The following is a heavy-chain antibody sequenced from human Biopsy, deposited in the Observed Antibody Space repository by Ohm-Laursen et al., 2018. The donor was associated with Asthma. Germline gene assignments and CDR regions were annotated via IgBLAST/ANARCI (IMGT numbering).Heavy chain of an antibody. V-gene: IGHV3-53*01. Sequence: SLRLSCAAFGFTFSTYSMNWVRQAPGKGLEWVSVIYSGGTSHTADSVRGRFTIPRDYSKNTLYLQMHSLRAEDTAVYYCARGDSSNWSHYYFDYWGQGTLVTVSS. D-gene: IGHD3-22*01. J-gene: IGHJ4*02. CDR2: IYSGGTS. CDR3: ARGDSSNWSHYYFDY. CDR1: GFTFSTYS.